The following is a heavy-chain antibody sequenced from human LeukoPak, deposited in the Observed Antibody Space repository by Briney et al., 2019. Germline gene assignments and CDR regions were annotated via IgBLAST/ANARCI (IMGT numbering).Heavy chain of an antibody. V-gene: IGHV3-11*04. Sequence: GGSLRLSCAASGFTFSDYYMSWIRQAPGKELEWVSYIRGSGTTIHYADSVKGRFTISRDNAKNSLYLQMNSLRAEDTAVYYCARVIIAVAGTGWFDPWGQGTLVTVSS. J-gene: IGHJ5*02. CDR1: GFTFSDYY. CDR3: ARVIIAVAGTGWFDP. CDR2: IRGSGTTI. D-gene: IGHD6-19*01.